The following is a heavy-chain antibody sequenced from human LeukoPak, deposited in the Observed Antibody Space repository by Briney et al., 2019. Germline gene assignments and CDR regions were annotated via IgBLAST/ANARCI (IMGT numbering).Heavy chain of an antibody. D-gene: IGHD4-23*01. CDR1: GFTFSSYS. CDR2: ISSSSSYI. CDR3: AKSRLRWYDDAFDI. J-gene: IGHJ3*02. V-gene: IGHV3-21*04. Sequence: GGSLRLSCAASGFTFSSYSMNWVRQAPGKGLEWVSSISSSSSYIYYADSVKGRFTISRDNAKNSLYLQMNSLRAEDTAVYYCAKSRLRWYDDAFDIWGQGTMVTVSS.